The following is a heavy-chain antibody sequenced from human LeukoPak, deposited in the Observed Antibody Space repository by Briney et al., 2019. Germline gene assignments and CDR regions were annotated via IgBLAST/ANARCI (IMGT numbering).Heavy chain of an antibody. CDR3: ARGDQLLYPFDY. CDR1: GFTFSSYW. J-gene: IGHJ4*02. Sequence: GGSLRLSCAASGFTFSSYWMHWVRQAPGKGLVWVSRINTDGSSTSYADSVKGRFTISRDNAKNTLYLQMNSLRAEDTAVYYCARGDQLLYPFDYWGQGTLVTVSS. V-gene: IGHV3-74*01. CDR2: INTDGSST. D-gene: IGHD2-2*02.